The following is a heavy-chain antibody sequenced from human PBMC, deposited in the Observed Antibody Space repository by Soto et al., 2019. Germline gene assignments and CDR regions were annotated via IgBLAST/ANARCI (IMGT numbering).Heavy chain of an antibody. CDR1: GFIYSSYT. D-gene: IGHD3-10*01. CDR3: VRDRAWAFDY. J-gene: IGHJ4*02. CDR2: ITSSSTSIT. V-gene: IGHV3-48*02. Sequence: PGGSLRLSCAASGFIYSSYTMNWVRQAPGKGLEWISYITSSSTSITYYADSVKGRFTISRDNAKNLLYLQMNSLRDDDTDVYYCVRDRAWAFDYWGQGTPVTVSS.